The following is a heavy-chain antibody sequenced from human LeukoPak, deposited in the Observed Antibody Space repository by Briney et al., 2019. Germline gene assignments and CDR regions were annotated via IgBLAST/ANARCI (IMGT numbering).Heavy chain of an antibody. Sequence: GESLKISCKDSGYSFTSYWIGWVRQMPGKGLEWMGIIYPGDSDTRYSPSFQGQVTISADKSISTAYLQWSSLKASDTAMYYCARHNGRYYYGSGSYPFDYWGQGTLVTVSS. CDR2: IYPGDSDT. CDR3: ARHNGRYYYGSGSYPFDY. CDR1: GYSFTSYW. D-gene: IGHD3-10*01. V-gene: IGHV5-51*01. J-gene: IGHJ4*02.